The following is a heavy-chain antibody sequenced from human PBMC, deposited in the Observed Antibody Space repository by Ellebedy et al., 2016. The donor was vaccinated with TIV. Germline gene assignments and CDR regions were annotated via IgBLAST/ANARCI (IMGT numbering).Heavy chain of an antibody. CDR1: GGSISSSNYY. D-gene: IGHD4-23*01. V-gene: IGHV4-61*05. CDR2: ISYSMYYSGST. CDR3: ARHAATVGAPNMDV. J-gene: IGHJ6*03. Sequence: MPSETLSLTCTVSGGSISSSNYYWSWIRQPPVKGLEWIGYISYSMYYSGSTNYNPSLKSRVIISVDASKNQFSLKLTSVTAADTAVYYCARHAATVGAPNMDVWGRGTTVTVSS.